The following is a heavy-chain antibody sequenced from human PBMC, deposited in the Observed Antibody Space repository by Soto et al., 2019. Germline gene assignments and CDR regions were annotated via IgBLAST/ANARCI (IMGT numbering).Heavy chain of an antibody. CDR1: GGSFSGYY. D-gene: IGHD5-12*01. CDR2: INHSGST. Sequence: SETLSLTCAVYGGSFSGYYWSWIRQPPGKGLEWIGEINHSGSTNYSPSLKSRVTISVDTSKNQFSLKLSSVTAADAAVYYCARDGGATIHYYYYGMDVWGQGTTVTVSS. CDR3: ARDGGATIHYYYYGMDV. V-gene: IGHV4-34*01. J-gene: IGHJ6*02.